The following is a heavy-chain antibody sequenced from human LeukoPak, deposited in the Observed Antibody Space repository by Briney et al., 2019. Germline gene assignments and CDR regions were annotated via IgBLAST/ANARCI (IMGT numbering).Heavy chain of an antibody. CDR1: GFTFSSYA. V-gene: IGHV3-23*01. CDR3: AKDLVYCSGGSCYPRAFDP. J-gene: IGHJ5*02. CDR2: ISGSGGST. D-gene: IGHD2-15*01. Sequence: GGSLRLSCAASGFTFSSYAMSWVRQAPGKGLEWVSAISGSGGSTYYADSVKGRFTISRDNSKNTLYLQMNSLRAEDTAVYYCAKDLVYCSGGSCYPRAFDPWGQGTLVTVSS.